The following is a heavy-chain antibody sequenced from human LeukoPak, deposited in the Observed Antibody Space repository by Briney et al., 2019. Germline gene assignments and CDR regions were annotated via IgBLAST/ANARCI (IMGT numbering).Heavy chain of an antibody. V-gene: IGHV3-30*03. CDR3: ARDYSSGYYLSFDY. J-gene: IGHJ4*02. CDR2: ISYDGSNK. D-gene: IGHD3-22*01. Sequence: GRSLRLSCAASGFTFSSYGMPWVRQAPGKGLEWVAVISYDGSNKYYADSVKGRFTISRDNSKNTLYLQMNSLRAEDTAVYYCARDYSSGYYLSFDYWGQGTLVTVSS. CDR1: GFTFSSYG.